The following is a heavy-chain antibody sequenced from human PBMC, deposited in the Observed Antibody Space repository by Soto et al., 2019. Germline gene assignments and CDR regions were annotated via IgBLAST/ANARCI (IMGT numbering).Heavy chain of an antibody. D-gene: IGHD2-2*01. J-gene: IGHJ6*03. CDR3: AKSRLPTDYYYYMDV. CDR2: ISGSGGST. V-gene: IGHV3-23*01. CDR1: GFTFSSYA. Sequence: EVQPLESGGGLVQPGGSLRLSCAASGFTFSSYAMSWVRQAPGKGLEWVSAISGSGGSTYYADSVKGRFTISRDNSKNTLYLQMNSLRAEDTAVYYCAKSRLPTDYYYYMDVWGKGTTVTVSS.